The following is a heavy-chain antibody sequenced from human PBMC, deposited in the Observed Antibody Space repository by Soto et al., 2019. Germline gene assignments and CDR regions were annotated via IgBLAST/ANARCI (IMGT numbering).Heavy chain of an antibody. CDR2: IIPIFGTA. CDR3: ARPPMQGGYYYYGMDV. Sequence: ASVKVSCKASGGTFSSYAISWVRQAPGQGLEWMGGIIPIFGTANYAQKFQGRVTITADESTSTAYMELSSLGSEDTAVYYCARPPMQGGYYYYGMDVWGQGTTVTVSS. V-gene: IGHV1-69*13. J-gene: IGHJ6*02. CDR1: GGTFSSYA. D-gene: IGHD3-16*01.